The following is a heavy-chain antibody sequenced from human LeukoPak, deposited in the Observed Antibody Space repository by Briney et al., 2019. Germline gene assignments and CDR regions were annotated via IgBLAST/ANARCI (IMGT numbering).Heavy chain of an antibody. CDR3: ARINPYAYYGSGSHSIGWFDP. CDR1: GFTFVSHW. CDR2: INQDGSEK. Sequence: GGSLRLSCVAYGFTFVSHWMTWVRQAPGKGLEWVANINQDGSEKYYVDSVKGRFTISRDNAKNSLYLQMNSLRAEDTAVYYCARINPYAYYGSGSHSIGWFDPWGQGTLVTVSS. J-gene: IGHJ5*02. V-gene: IGHV3-7*01. D-gene: IGHD3-10*01.